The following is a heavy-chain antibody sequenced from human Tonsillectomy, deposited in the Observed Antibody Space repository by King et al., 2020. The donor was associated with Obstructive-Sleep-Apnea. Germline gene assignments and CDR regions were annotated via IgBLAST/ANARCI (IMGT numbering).Heavy chain of an antibody. D-gene: IGHD6-13*01. CDR3: ARGYGRYFDL. Sequence: PLQESGPGLVKPSETLSLTCSVSGGSISSDYWSWIRQPPGKGLEWIGYIYYSGSTNYNPSLKSRVTISVDTSKNQFSLRLSSVTAADTAVYYCARGYGRYFDLWGRGSLVTVSS. J-gene: IGHJ2*01. CDR1: GGSISSDY. CDR2: IYYSGST. V-gene: IGHV4-59*01.